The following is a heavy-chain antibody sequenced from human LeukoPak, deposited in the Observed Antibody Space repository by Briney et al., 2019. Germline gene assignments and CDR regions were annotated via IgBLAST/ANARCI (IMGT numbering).Heavy chain of an antibody. J-gene: IGHJ1*01. CDR1: GYTFTVYY. CDR2: INPNSGGT. D-gene: IGHD3-22*01. V-gene: IGHV1-2*02. CDR3: ARDSYYDSSGYYSSEYFQH. Sequence: GASVKVSCKASGYTFTVYYMHWVRQAPGQGLEWMGWINPNSGGTNYAQKFQGRVTMTRDTSINSAYMELSRLRSDDTAVYYCARDSYYDSSGYYSSEYFQHWGQGTLVTVSS.